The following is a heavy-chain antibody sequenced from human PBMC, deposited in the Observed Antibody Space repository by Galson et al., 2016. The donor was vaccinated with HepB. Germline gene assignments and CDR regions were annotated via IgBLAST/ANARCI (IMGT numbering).Heavy chain of an antibody. CDR3: VAGAGWLPDY. D-gene: IGHD6-19*01. Sequence: SLRLSCAVSGLTFNFYYMSWVRQAPGKGLEWVANIAKDGSEENYADSVKGRFTISRDNAKNSAYLQMNNLRAEETAIYYCVAGAGWLPDYWGQGTLVSVSS. CDR1: GLTFNFYY. J-gene: IGHJ4*02. CDR2: IAKDGSEE. V-gene: IGHV3-7*03.